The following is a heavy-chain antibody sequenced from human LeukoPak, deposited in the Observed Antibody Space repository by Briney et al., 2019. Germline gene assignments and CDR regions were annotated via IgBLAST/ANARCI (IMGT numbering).Heavy chain of an antibody. CDR3: ARGWAASSGAYYWFFDI. Sequence: GGSLRLSCAASGFTFSSYWMHWVRQAPGEGLVWVSYISTSSRTIYYVDSVKGRFTISRDNAKNSLFLQMNSLRADDTAVYYCARGWAASSGAYYWFFDIWGRGTLVTVSS. CDR2: ISTSSRTI. J-gene: IGHJ2*01. CDR1: GFTFSSYW. V-gene: IGHV3-48*01. D-gene: IGHD1-26*01.